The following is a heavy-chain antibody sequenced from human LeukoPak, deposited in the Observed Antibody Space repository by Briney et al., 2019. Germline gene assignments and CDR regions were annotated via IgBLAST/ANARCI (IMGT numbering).Heavy chain of an antibody. J-gene: IGHJ4*02. CDR1: GLTFSSYA. D-gene: IGHD3-22*01. Sequence: GGSLRLSCAASGLTFSSYAMSWVRQAPGKGLEWVSAISGSGGSTYYADSVKGRFTISRDNSKNTLYLQMNSLRAEDTAVYYCAKASRGIVVVSTSFDYWGQGTLVTVSS. V-gene: IGHV3-23*01. CDR3: AKASRGIVVVSTSFDY. CDR2: ISGSGGST.